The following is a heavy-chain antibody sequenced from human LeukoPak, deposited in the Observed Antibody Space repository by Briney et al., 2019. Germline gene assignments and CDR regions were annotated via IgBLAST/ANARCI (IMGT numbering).Heavy chain of an antibody. V-gene: IGHV1-8*03. D-gene: IGHD3-22*01. CDR2: MNPNSGST. Sequence: ASVKVSCKASGYTFTSYDINWVRQATGQGLEWMGWMNPNSGSTGYAQKFQGRVTITRNTSISTAYMELSSLRSEDTAVYYCAREGRYYDDAFDIWGQGTMVTVSS. CDR3: AREGRYYDDAFDI. CDR1: GYTFTSYD. J-gene: IGHJ3*02.